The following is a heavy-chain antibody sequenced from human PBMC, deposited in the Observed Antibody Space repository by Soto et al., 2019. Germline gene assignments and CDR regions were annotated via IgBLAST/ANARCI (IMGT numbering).Heavy chain of an antibody. D-gene: IGHD6-13*01. J-gene: IGHJ4*02. Sequence: GGSLRLSCAASGFTFSSYAMSWVRQAPGKGLEWVSAISGRGGSTYYADSVKGRFTISRDNSKNTLYLQMDSLRAEDTAVYYCAKEKERAAAGTDFDYWGQGTLVTVSS. CDR3: AKEKERAAAGTDFDY. V-gene: IGHV3-23*01. CDR1: GFTFSSYA. CDR2: ISGRGGST.